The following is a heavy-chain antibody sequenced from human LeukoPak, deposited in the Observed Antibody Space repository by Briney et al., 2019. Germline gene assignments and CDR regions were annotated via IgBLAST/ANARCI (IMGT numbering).Heavy chain of an antibody. V-gene: IGHV1-69*01. J-gene: IGHJ4*02. CDR3: ATDLAGFRREWELPIDY. Sequence: GSSVKVSCKASGGTFSSYAISWVRQAPGQGLEWMGGIIPIFGTANYAQKFQCRFTINADESTSTAYMELSSLRSEDTAVYYCATDLAGFRREWELPIDYWGQGTLVTVSS. CDR2: IIPIFGTA. D-gene: IGHD1-26*01. CDR1: GGTFSSYA.